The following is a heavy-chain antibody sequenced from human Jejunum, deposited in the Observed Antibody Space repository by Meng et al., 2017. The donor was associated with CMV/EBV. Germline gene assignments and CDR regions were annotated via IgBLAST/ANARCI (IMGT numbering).Heavy chain of an antibody. J-gene: IGHJ4*02. D-gene: IGHD1-26*01. Sequence: VQLLQSGDAVKKSGASMQVSCRASGHTFFKSAITWVRQAPGQGLEWMGWISAYNGNTNYAQTLQGRLTMTTDTSTSTAYMELRSLRSDDTAVYYCARVEVGITSGDYWGQGTLVTVSS. CDR2: ISAYNGNT. V-gene: IGHV1-18*01. CDR3: ARVEVGITSGDY. CDR1: GHTFFKSA.